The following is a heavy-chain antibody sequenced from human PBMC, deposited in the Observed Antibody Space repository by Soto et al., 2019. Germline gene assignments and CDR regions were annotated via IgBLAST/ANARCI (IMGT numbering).Heavy chain of an antibody. CDR1: GYSFSSHA. J-gene: IGHJ4*02. V-gene: IGHV1-69*06. D-gene: IGHD6-13*01. CDR2: IIPVFGTP. CDR3: ARGGALSTSWYWGDGLDS. Sequence: QVQLEQSGSEVKKSGSSVKVSCKAPGYSFSSHALTWVRQAPGQGLEWMGGIIPVFGTPSYAQKFQGRVTISADKSTNTSYLELRSLRSEDTAVYYCARGGALSTSWYWGDGLDSWGQGTQVTVSS.